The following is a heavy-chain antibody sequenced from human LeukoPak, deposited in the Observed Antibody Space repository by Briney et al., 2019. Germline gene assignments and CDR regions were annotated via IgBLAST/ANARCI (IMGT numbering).Heavy chain of an antibody. D-gene: IGHD3-10*01. V-gene: IGHV3-9*01. J-gene: IGHJ3*02. CDR1: GFTFDDYA. CDR3: SKSKLLLWFGESDDAFDI. Sequence: GGSLRLSCAASGFTFDDYAMHWVRQGPGKGLEWVSSISWSSGRIAYADSVKGRFAISRDNAKNSLYLQMNSLRVEDTAFYYCSKSKLLLWFGESDDAFDIWGQGTMVTVSS. CDR2: ISWSSGRI.